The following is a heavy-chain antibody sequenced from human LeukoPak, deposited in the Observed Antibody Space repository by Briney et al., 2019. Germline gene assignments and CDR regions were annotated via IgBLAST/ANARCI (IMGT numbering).Heavy chain of an antibody. D-gene: IGHD3-10*01. CDR1: GYSFTNYG. Sequence: GASVKVSCKASGYSFTNYGVSWVRQAPGQGLEWMGWISGYNGDTKSAEKFQGRVTMTTDTSTSTAYMDLRSLTSDDTAVYFCARDRFNVIRGVGAVDSDFWGQGTLVTVSS. J-gene: IGHJ4*02. CDR3: ARDRFNVIRGVGAVDSDF. V-gene: IGHV1-18*01. CDR2: ISGYNGDT.